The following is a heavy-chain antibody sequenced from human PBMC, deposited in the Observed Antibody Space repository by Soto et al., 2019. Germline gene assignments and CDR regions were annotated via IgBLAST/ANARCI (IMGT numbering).Heavy chain of an antibody. J-gene: IGHJ6*02. V-gene: IGHV3-74*01. CDR1: GFTFSSYW. Sequence: QPGGSLRLSCAASGFTFSSYWMHWVRQAPGKGLVWVSRINSDGSSTSYADSVKGRFTISRDNAKNTLYLQMNSLRAEDTAVYYCAKAEWIQPFIPPITKRPLPKYGMDVWGQGTTVTVSS. CDR2: INSDGSST. D-gene: IGHD5-18*01. CDR3: AKAEWIQPFIPPITKRPLPKYGMDV.